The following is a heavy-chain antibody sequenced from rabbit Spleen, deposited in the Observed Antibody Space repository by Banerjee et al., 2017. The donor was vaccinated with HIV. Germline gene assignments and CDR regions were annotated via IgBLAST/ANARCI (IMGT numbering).Heavy chain of an antibody. CDR2: IYIGSSDTT. V-gene: IGHV1S45*01. CDR3: SMDYGLFEINL. D-gene: IGHD6-1*01. CDR1: GFSFSGSYY. Sequence: QEQLVESGGGLVQPEGSLTLTCTASGFSFSGSYYAYWVRLAPGKGLEWIACIYIGSSDTTYYATWVKGRFTISKTSSTTVTLLMTNLPAADTATYFCSMDYGLFEINLWGPGTLVTVS. J-gene: IGHJ4*01.